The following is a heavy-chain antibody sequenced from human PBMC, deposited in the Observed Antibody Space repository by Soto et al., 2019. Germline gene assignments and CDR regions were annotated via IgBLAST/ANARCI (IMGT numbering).Heavy chain of an antibody. Sequence: PXGSLKLSCAASGFTVSSNYMSWVRQAPGKGLEWVSVIYSGGSTYYADSVKGRFTISRDNSKNTLYLQMNSLRAEDTAVYYCASDTAMVTRDYYYYYGMDVWGQGTTVTVS. CDR2: IYSGGST. CDR1: GFTVSSNY. V-gene: IGHV3-53*01. D-gene: IGHD5-18*01. CDR3: ASDTAMVTRDYYYYYGMDV. J-gene: IGHJ6*02.